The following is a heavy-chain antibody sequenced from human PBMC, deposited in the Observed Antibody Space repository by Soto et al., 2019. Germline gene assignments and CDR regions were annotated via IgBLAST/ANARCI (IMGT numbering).Heavy chain of an antibody. J-gene: IGHJ4*02. CDR2: LYAGGST. CDR3: VRVLYYDLS. D-gene: IGHD3-3*01. Sequence: SAGSPRLSCAASGFSISNYYMSWVRQAPGKGLEWVSVLYAGGSTYYADSVKGRFTVSRDTSMNMLYLEMNSLKAEDTAVYYCVRVLYYDLSWGQGTQVIVSS. CDR1: GFSISNYY. V-gene: IGHV3-53*01.